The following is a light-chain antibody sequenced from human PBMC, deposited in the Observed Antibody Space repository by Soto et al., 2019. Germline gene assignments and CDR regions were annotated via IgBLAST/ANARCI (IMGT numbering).Light chain of an antibody. Sequence: DIQLTQSPSFLSASVGDRVTITCRASQGIYSYLAWYQQKPGKAPKLLIYAASTLQSGVPSRFSGSGSGTAFTLTINSLQPEDFATYYCQQLNSYPLTFGGGTKVEIK. CDR2: AAS. CDR3: QQLNSYPLT. CDR1: QGIYSY. J-gene: IGKJ4*01. V-gene: IGKV1-9*01.